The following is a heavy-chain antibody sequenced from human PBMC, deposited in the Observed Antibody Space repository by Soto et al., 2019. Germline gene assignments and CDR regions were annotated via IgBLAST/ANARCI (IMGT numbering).Heavy chain of an antibody. D-gene: IGHD1-26*01. CDR1: GGTFSSYT. CDR3: AAEILGATHGMDV. J-gene: IGHJ6*01. CDR2: IIPILGIA. Sequence: QVQLVQSGAEVKKPGSSVKVSCKASGGTFSSYTISWVRQAPGQGLEWMGRIIPILGIANDAQKFQGRVTITADKSTSTAYMELSSLRSEDTAVYYCAAEILGATHGMDVWGQGTTVTVSS. V-gene: IGHV1-69*02.